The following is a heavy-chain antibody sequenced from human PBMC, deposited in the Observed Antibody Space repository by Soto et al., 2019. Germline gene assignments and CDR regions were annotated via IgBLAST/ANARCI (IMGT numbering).Heavy chain of an antibody. V-gene: IGHV5-51*01. CDR2: IYLSDSDT. J-gene: IGHJ3*01. CDR1: GYSFTPFW. Sequence: GESLKISCKASGYSFTPFWIGWVRQLPGKGLEWMGFIYLSDSDTRYSPSFQDQVTISADKSISTAYLQWSSLEASDTAIYYCASRKKTTGAFDVWGQGTTVTVSS. D-gene: IGHD1-1*01. CDR3: ASRKKTTGAFDV.